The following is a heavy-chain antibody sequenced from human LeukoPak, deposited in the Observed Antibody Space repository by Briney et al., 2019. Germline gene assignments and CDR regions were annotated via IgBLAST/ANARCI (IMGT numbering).Heavy chain of an antibody. V-gene: IGHV1-46*01. Sequence: ASVKVSCKASGYTFISHYMHWVRQAPGQGLEWMGIINPGGGSTSYARKFQGRATMTRDTSTSTVYMELSSLRSEDTAVYYCASDGYSSGWYVLDYWGQGTLVTVSS. D-gene: IGHD6-19*01. CDR2: INPGGGST. CDR1: GYTFISHY. CDR3: ASDGYSSGWYVLDY. J-gene: IGHJ4*02.